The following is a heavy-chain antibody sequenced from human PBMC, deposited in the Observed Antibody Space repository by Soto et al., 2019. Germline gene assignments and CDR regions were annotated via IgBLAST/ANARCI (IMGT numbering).Heavy chain of an antibody. CDR3: ASSGYCSGGSCSYPQYYYYGMDV. V-gene: IGHV4-34*01. CDR1: GESFSGYY. CDR2: INHSGST. J-gene: IGHJ6*02. Sequence: SETLSLTCAVYGESFSGYYWSWIRQPPGKGLEWIGEINHSGSTNYNPSLKSRVTISVDTSKNQFSLKLSSVTAADTAVYYCASSGYCSGGSCSYPQYYYYGMDVWGQGTTVTVSS. D-gene: IGHD2-15*01.